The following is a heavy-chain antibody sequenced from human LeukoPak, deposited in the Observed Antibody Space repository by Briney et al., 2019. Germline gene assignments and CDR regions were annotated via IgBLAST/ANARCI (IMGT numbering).Heavy chain of an antibody. J-gene: IGHJ5*02. CDR3: AKDLGGLRYFDWLRFANWFDP. V-gene: IGHV3-33*03. CDR2: IWYDGSNR. D-gene: IGHD3-9*01. Sequence: GGSLRLSCAASGFTFSSFGMHWVRQAPGKGLEWVAVIWYDGSNRYYGESVKGRFTISKDNSKNTLYLQMNSLRAEDTAVYYCAKDLGGLRYFDWLRFANWFDPWGQGTLVTVSS. CDR1: GFTFSSFG.